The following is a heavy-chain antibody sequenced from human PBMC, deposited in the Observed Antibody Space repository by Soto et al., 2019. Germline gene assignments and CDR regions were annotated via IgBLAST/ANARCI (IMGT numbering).Heavy chain of an antibody. CDR1: GGTVSSYA. J-gene: IGHJ6*02. Sequence: SQRHSGAASGGTVSSYAMSRDHQNQGKELEWVSAISGSGGSTYYADSVKGRFTISRDNSKNTLYLQMNSLRAEDTAVYYCAKFLCLEWLLAAYYYYYGMDFWGPGITVTVSS. V-gene: IGHV3-23*01. CDR3: AKFLCLEWLLAAYYYYYGMDF. CDR2: ISGSGGST. D-gene: IGHD3-3*01.